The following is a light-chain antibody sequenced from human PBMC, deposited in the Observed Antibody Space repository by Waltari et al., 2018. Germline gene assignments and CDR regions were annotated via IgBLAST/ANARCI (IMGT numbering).Light chain of an antibody. J-gene: IGLJ3*02. Sequence: QSVLTQPPSASGTPGQRVTISCSGSASNIGGNLVNWYQQLPGKAPKLLIYRSDLRAAGVPDRVAGSKSGTSASLAISGLQSEEEADYFCASWDDSLNGHWVFGGGTKVTVL. CDR1: ASNIGGNL. CDR2: RSD. V-gene: IGLV1-44*01. CDR3: ASWDDSLNGHWV.